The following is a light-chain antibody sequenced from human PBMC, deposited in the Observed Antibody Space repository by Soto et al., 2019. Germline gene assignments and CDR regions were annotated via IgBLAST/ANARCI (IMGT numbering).Light chain of an antibody. V-gene: IGLV2-23*01. CDR2: EGT. Sequence: QSALTQPASVSGSPGQSITVSCAGTSSDVGGYNLVSWYQQHPGRAPKLIIYEGTERPSGISPRFSGSKSGTTASLTISGLQAEDEADYYCSSYTSSSIYVFGSGTKVTVL. J-gene: IGLJ1*01. CDR1: SSDVGGYNL. CDR3: SSYTSSSIYV.